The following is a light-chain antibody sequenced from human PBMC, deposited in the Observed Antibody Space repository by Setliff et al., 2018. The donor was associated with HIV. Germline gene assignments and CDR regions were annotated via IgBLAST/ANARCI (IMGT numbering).Light chain of an antibody. J-gene: IGLJ1*01. CDR1: SSNIGSNT. CDR2: RNN. V-gene: IGLV1-44*01. Sequence: QSVLTQPPSASGTPGQRVTISCSGSSSNIGSNTVNWYQQLPGTAPKLLIYRNNQRPSGVPDRFSGSKSGTSASLAISGLQSEDEADYYCAAWDDSLNGDVFGTGTK. CDR3: AAWDDSLNGDV.